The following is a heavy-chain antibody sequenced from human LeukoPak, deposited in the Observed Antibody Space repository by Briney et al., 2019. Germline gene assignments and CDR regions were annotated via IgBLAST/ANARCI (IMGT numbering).Heavy chain of an antibody. CDR2: INHSGGT. CDR1: GYSISSGYY. V-gene: IGHV4-38-2*02. CDR3: ARVGGGSDPYYAMDV. J-gene: IGHJ6*02. D-gene: IGHD2-15*01. Sequence: SETLSLTCTVSGYSISSGYYWGWIRQPPGKGLELIVSINHSGGTYYNPSLKSRVTISVDTSKNQFSLKLNSVNPEDTAVYYCARVGGGSDPYYAMDVWGQGTTVTVSS.